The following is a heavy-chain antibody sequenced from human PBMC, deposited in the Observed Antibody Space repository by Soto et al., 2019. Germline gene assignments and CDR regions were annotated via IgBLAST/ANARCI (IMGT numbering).Heavy chain of an antibody. CDR3: ARDCASTSCSVCSH. V-gene: IGHV3-23*01. CDR2: MSSSGDMT. Sequence: GGSLRLSCAATGFSLNNFAMTWVRLAPGKGLEWISGMSSSGDMTSFADSVEGRFIISIYNSKNILYLQMNSLRVDDTALYYCARDCASTSCSVCSHWGQGTLVTVSP. J-gene: IGHJ4*02. D-gene: IGHD2-2*01. CDR1: GFSLNNFA.